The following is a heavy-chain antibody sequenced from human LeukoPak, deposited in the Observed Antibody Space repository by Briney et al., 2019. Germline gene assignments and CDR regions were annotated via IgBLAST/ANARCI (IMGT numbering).Heavy chain of an antibody. CDR3: ARSFPLEITYCSSTSCYSSLRSGYTGAFDI. CDR1: GGSISSYY. J-gene: IGHJ3*02. D-gene: IGHD2-2*01. CDR2: IYYSGST. V-gene: IGHV4-59*08. Sequence: SETLSLTCTVSGGSISSYYWSWIRQPPGKGLEWIGYIYYSGSTNYNPSLKSRVTISVDTSKNQFSLKLSSVTAADTAVYYCARSFPLEITYCSSTSCYSSLRSGYTGAFDIWGQGTMVTVSS.